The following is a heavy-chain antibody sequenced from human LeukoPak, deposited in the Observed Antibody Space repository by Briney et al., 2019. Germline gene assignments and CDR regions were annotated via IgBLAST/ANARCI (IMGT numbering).Heavy chain of an antibody. V-gene: IGHV4-30-4*01. Sequence: SETLSLTCTVSGGSISSGDYYWSWIRQPPGKGLEWIGYIYYSGSTNYNPSLKSRVTISIDTSKNQFSLKLSSVTAADTAVYYYARDTDRSGVDVWGQGTTVTVSS. CDR1: GGSISSGDYY. D-gene: IGHD2-15*01. J-gene: IGHJ6*02. CDR3: ARDTDRSGVDV. CDR2: IYYSGST.